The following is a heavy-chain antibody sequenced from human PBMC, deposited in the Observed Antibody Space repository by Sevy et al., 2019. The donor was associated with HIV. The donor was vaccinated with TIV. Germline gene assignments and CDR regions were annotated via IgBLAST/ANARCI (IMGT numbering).Heavy chain of an antibody. V-gene: IGHV5-51*01. Sequence: GESLKISCKGSGYSFTSYWIAWVRQMPGKGLEWMGIIYPSDSDTKYSPSFQGRVTISADKSISTAYLQWSTLKASDTAMYYCARPAGFYDNSGYSFMDYWGQGTLVTVSS. D-gene: IGHD3-22*01. CDR1: GYSFTSYW. CDR2: IYPSDSDT. CDR3: ARPAGFYDNSGYSFMDY. J-gene: IGHJ4*02.